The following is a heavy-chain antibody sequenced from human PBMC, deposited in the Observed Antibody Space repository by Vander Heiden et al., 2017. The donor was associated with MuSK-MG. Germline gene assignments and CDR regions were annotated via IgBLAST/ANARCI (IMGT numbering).Heavy chain of an antibody. D-gene: IGHD6-13*01. V-gene: IGHV3-30*02. Sequence: QVQLVESGGGVVQPGGSLRLSCAASGFTFSSYGMHWVRQAPGKGLEWVAFIRYDGSNKYYADSVKGRFTISRDNSKNTLYLQMNSLRAEDTAVYYCGKDPRSRWYSFDYWGQGTLVTVSS. CDR2: IRYDGSNK. CDR1: GFTFSSYG. CDR3: GKDPRSRWYSFDY. J-gene: IGHJ4*02.